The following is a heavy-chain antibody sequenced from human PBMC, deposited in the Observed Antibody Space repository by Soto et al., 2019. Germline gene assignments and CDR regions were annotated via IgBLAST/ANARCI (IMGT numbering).Heavy chain of an antibody. CDR2: IYYSGST. V-gene: IGHV4-59*01. J-gene: IGHJ4*02. Sequence: SETLSLTCTVSGGSISSYYWSWIRQPPGKGLEWIGYIYYSGSTNYNPSLKSRVAISVDTSKNQFSPKLSSVTAADTAVYYWARGDEYYGDYYRYFDYWGQGTLVTVSS. CDR3: ARGDEYYGDYYRYFDY. D-gene: IGHD4-17*01. CDR1: GGSISSYY.